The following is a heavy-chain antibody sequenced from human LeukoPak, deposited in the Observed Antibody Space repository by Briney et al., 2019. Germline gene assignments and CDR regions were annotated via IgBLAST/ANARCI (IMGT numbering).Heavy chain of an antibody. J-gene: IGHJ4*02. Sequence: PSETLSLTCAVSGYSIGSGYYWGWIRQPPGKGLEWIGSIYHSGSTYYNPSLKSRVTISVDTSKNQFSLKLSSVTAADTAVYYCARLGGRGCSSTSCYPLDYWGQGTLVTVSS. CDR2: IYHSGST. D-gene: IGHD2-2*01. CDR1: GYSIGSGYY. CDR3: ARLGGRGCSSTSCYPLDY. V-gene: IGHV4-38-2*01.